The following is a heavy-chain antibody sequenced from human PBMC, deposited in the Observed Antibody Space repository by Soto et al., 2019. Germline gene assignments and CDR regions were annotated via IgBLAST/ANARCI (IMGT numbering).Heavy chain of an antibody. Sequence: PGGSLRLSCVASGFIFSSYGMSWVRQAPGKGLEWVSAISGSGGSTYYADSVKSRFTISRDNSKNTLFLQINSLRAEDTAIYYCAKEVYSYDYFDYWGQGTPVTVSS. CDR1: GFIFSSYG. CDR3: AKEVYSYDYFDY. V-gene: IGHV3-23*01. D-gene: IGHD5-12*01. CDR2: ISGSGGST. J-gene: IGHJ4*02.